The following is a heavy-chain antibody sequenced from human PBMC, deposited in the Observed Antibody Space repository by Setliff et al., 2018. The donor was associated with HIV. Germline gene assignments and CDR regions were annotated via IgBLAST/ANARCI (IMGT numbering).Heavy chain of an antibody. CDR1: GFAFSSYS. Sequence: PGGSLRLSCAASGFAFSSYSMNWVRQAPGKGLEWVSYISSSRSTIYYADSVKGRFTISRDDAENSVYLQMNSRRAEDTAVYYCARDANDFWSGYYDYYYYMDVWGKGTTVTVSS. J-gene: IGHJ6*03. CDR3: ARDANDFWSGYYDYYYYMDV. D-gene: IGHD3-3*01. V-gene: IGHV3-48*01. CDR2: ISSSRSTI.